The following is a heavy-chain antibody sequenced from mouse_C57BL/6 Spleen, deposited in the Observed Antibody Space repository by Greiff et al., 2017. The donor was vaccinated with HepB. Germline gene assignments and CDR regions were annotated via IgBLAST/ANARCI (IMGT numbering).Heavy chain of an antibody. CDR2: IYPRSGNT. V-gene: IGHV1-81*01. J-gene: IGHJ1*03. CDR1: GYTFTSYG. Sequence: QVQLQQSGAELARPGASVKLSCKASGYTFTSYGISWVKQRTGQGLEWIGEIYPRSGNTYYNEKFKGKATLTADKSSSTAYMELRSLTSEDSAVYFCAILITTVVATDFDVWGTGTTVTVSS. CDR3: AILITTVVATDFDV. D-gene: IGHD1-1*01.